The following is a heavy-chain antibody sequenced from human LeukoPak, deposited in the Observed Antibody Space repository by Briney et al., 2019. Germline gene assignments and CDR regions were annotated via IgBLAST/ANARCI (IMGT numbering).Heavy chain of an antibody. J-gene: IGHJ4*02. CDR1: GGSISSSSYY. V-gene: IGHV4-39*01. Sequence: SETLSLTCTVSGGSISSSSYYWGWIRQPPGKGLEWIGSISYGGSTYYTPSLKSRVTISVDTSKNQFSLKLSSVTAADTAVYYCATGAYYDSSPIGLDYWGQGTLVTVSS. CDR2: ISYGGST. CDR3: ATGAYYDSSPIGLDY. D-gene: IGHD3-22*01.